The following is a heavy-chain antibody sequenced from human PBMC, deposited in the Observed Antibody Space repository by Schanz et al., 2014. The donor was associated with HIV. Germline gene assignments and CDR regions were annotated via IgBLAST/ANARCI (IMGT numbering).Heavy chain of an antibody. V-gene: IGHV3-33*08. J-gene: IGHJ6*02. Sequence: QVQLVESGGGVVQPGGSLRLSCAASGLTLSSYGMHWVRQAPGKGLEWVALIWYDGSNKYYADSVKGRFTISKDNSKNTLYLQMNSLRAEDTAVYYCARDDCSGGSCYSNYYYGMDVWGQGTTVTVSS. CDR1: GLTLSSYG. CDR2: IWYDGSNK. D-gene: IGHD2-15*01. CDR3: ARDDCSGGSCYSNYYYGMDV.